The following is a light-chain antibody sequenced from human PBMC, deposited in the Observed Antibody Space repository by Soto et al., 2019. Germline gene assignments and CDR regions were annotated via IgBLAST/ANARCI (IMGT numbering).Light chain of an antibody. V-gene: IGLV2-14*01. CDR2: EVS. CDR3: SSYTRSATWV. J-gene: IGLJ3*02. CDR1: SSDVGGYHY. Sequence: QSALTQPASVSGSPGQSITISCTGTSSDVGGYHYVSWYQQHPGKAPKLMVYEVSNRPSGVSNRFSGFKSGNTASLTISGLQTEDEADYYCSSYTRSATWVFGGGTKLTVL.